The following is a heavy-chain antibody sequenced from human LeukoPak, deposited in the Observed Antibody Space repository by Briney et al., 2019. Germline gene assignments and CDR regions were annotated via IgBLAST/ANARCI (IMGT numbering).Heavy chain of an antibody. D-gene: IGHD4-11*01. Sequence: SETLSLTCTVSGGSISSYYWSWIRQPPGKGLEWIGYIYYSGSTNYNPSLKSRVTISVDTSKNQFSLKLSSVTAADTAVYYCARRKDSNYSYYYYYYYMDVWGKGTTVTVSS. J-gene: IGHJ6*03. CDR2: IYYSGST. CDR1: GGSISSYY. CDR3: ARRKDSNYSYYYYYYYMDV. V-gene: IGHV4-59*01.